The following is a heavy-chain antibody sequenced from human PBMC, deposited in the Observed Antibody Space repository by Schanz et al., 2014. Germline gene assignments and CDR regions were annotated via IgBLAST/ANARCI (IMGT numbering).Heavy chain of an antibody. CDR1: RSTFSSYT. CDR3: ARDQSPYTNSSDVRYFDY. Sequence: QVQLVQSGAEVKKPGSSVKVSCKASRSTFSSYTISWVRQARGQGLEWVGRFIPILGIANYAQNFQGRVTITADKSTSTAYMDLRSLRSDDTAVYYCARDQSPYTNSSDVRYFDYWGQGSLVTVSS. CDR2: FIPILGIA. V-gene: IGHV1-69*08. D-gene: IGHD6-6*01. J-gene: IGHJ4*02.